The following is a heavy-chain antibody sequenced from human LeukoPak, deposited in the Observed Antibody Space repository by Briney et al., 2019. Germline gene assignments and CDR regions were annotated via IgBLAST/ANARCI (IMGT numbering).Heavy chain of an antibody. D-gene: IGHD6-13*01. CDR2: INPNSGGT. J-gene: IGHJ4*02. CDR1: GYTFTGYY. CDR3: ARDREIEVGGAAGY. Sequence: GASVKVSCKASGYTFTGYYMHWVRQAPGQGLEWMGWINPNSGGTNYAQKFQGRVTMTRDTSISTAYMELSRLRSDDTAVYYCARDREIEVGGAAGYWGQGTLVTVSS. V-gene: IGHV1-2*02.